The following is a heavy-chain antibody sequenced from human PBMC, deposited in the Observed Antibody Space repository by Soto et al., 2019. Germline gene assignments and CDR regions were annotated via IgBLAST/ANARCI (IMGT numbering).Heavy chain of an antibody. D-gene: IGHD1-7*01. Sequence: GGSLRLSCAASGFTFSSYGMTWVRQAPGKGLEWVSFSSATGSGRYYADSVKGRFTISRDNSKNTLYLQMSSLRADDTAVYYCAKDRRAGGNYGFYSDFWGQGALVTVSS. V-gene: IGHV3-23*01. CDR1: GFTFSSYG. J-gene: IGHJ4*02. CDR3: AKDRRAGGNYGFYSDF. CDR2: SSATGSGR.